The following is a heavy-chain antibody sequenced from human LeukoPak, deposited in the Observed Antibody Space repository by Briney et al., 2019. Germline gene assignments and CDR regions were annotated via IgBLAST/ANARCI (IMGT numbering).Heavy chain of an antibody. CDR3: ASSPILGSTDDAFDI. Sequence: SETLSLTCTVSGGSVSSYYWSWIRQPPGKGLEWIGYIYYSGSTNYNPSLKSRVTISVDTSKNQFSLKLSSVTAADTAVYYCASSPILGSTDDAFDIWGQGTMVTVSS. D-gene: IGHD1-26*01. J-gene: IGHJ3*02. V-gene: IGHV4-59*08. CDR1: GGSVSSYY. CDR2: IYYSGST.